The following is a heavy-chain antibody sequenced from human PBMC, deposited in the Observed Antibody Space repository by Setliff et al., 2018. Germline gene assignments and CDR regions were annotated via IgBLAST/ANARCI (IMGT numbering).Heavy chain of an antibody. V-gene: IGHV4-39*01. D-gene: IGHD1-26*01. Sequence: PSETLSLTCTVSGASITTSNFYWGWIRQPPGKGLEWIAHIYYSGNTFYNPSLGSRLTISGDTSKNQFSLKLSSVTAADTAVYYCARRIVGAVDGFDIWGQGIMVTVSS. CDR3: ARRIVGAVDGFDI. CDR1: GASITTSNFY. CDR2: IYYSGNT. J-gene: IGHJ3*02.